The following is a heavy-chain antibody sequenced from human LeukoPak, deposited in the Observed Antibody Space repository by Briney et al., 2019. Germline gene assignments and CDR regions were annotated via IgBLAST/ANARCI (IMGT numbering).Heavy chain of an antibody. CDR3: VKDASRTYHFDY. Sequence: GGSLRLSCAASGFTFSNYGMHWVRQAPGKGLEWVAFIRYNGDTQSYTDSVKGRFTISRDSSNNMVYLQINSLRPEDTAVYYCVKDASRTYHFDYWGQGTLVTVSS. CDR1: GFTFSNYG. CDR2: IRYNGDTQ. V-gene: IGHV3-30*02. J-gene: IGHJ4*02.